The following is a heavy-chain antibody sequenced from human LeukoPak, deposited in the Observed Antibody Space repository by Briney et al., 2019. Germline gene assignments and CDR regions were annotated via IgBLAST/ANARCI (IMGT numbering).Heavy chain of an antibody. Sequence: GGSLRLSCAASGFTFSSYSMNWVRQAPGKGLEWVASISSSSSYIYYADSVKGRFTISRDNAKNSLYLQMNSLRAEDTAVYYCARDVRYYYGSGSSSDDPWGQGTLVTVSS. V-gene: IGHV3-21*04. CDR1: GFTFSSYS. D-gene: IGHD3-10*01. CDR3: ARDVRYYYGSGSSSDDP. J-gene: IGHJ5*02. CDR2: ISSSSSYI.